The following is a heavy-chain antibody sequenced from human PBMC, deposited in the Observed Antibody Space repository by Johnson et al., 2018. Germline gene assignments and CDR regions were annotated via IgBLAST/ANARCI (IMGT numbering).Heavy chain of an antibody. CDR3: VKEFRATGWEVPSDYYGMDV. D-gene: IGHD1-26*01. CDR1: GFIFRNYG. V-gene: IGHV3-33*06. CDR2: IWFDESKE. J-gene: IGHJ6*02. Sequence: QVQLVESGGGVVRPGRSLRLSCAASGFIFRNYGMHWVRQAPGKGLEWVAVIWFDESKEYYADSVKGRFTISRDNSKNTLFWQMNSLKGDDTAVYYRVKEFRATGWEVPSDYYGMDVWGQGTTVSVSS.